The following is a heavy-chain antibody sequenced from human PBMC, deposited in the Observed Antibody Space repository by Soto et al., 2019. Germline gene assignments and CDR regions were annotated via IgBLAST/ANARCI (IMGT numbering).Heavy chain of an antibody. Sequence: QVQLVQSGAEVKKPGSSVRVSCKASGGTFSSYAISWVRQAPGQGLEWIGGIIPMFGIANYAQKFQDRVTITADESTSTAYMKLSSLRSEDTAVYYCAREDWGVGTTTSDYWGQGTLVTVSS. J-gene: IGHJ4*02. CDR1: GGTFSSYA. CDR2: IIPMFGIA. CDR3: AREDWGVGTTTSDY. D-gene: IGHD1-26*01. V-gene: IGHV1-69*12.